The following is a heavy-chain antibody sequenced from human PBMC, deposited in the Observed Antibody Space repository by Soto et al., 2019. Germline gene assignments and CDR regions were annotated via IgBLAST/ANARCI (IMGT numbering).Heavy chain of an antibody. CDR1: GYTFTRFG. J-gene: IGHJ4*02. Sequence: ASVKVSCKASGYTFTRFGISWVRQAPGQGLEWLGWSSTYNADVHYSQKFRGRVTMTSDTSTSTAYMELRSLTSDDTAVYHCASHPFTSAPLNFWGQGTPVTVSS. D-gene: IGHD3-10*01. V-gene: IGHV1-18*01. CDR3: ASHPFTSAPLNF. CDR2: SSTYNADV.